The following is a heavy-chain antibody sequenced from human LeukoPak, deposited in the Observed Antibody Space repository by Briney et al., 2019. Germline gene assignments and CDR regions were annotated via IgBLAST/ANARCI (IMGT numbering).Heavy chain of an antibody. CDR2: IYYTGST. CDR1: VGSIISYS. Sequence: PSETLSLTCTVSVGSIISYSWSWIRQPPGKGLEWIGNIYYTGSTNYNPSLKSRVTISVDTSKNQFSLKLSSVTAADTAVYYCARAGGSYLDFDYWGQGTLVTVSS. J-gene: IGHJ4*02. CDR3: ARAGGSYLDFDY. V-gene: IGHV4-59*01. D-gene: IGHD1-26*01.